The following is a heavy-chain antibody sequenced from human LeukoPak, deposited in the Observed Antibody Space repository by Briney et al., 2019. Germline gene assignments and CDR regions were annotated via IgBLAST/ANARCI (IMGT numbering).Heavy chain of an antibody. CDR3: ARVHYYGSGSYNDY. J-gene: IGHJ4*02. CDR1: GYTFTSYD. Sequence: ASVKVSCKASGYTFTSYDINWVRQATGQGLEWMGWMNPNSGNTGYAQKFQGRVTMTRDTSTSTVYMELSSLRSEDTAVYYCARVHYYGSGSYNDYWGQGTLVTVSS. V-gene: IGHV1-8*01. D-gene: IGHD3-10*01. CDR2: MNPNSGNT.